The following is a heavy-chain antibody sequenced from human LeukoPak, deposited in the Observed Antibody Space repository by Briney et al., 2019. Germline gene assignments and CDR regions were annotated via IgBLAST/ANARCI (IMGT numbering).Heavy chain of an antibody. CDR1: GGSISDYY. CDR2: IYYSGST. J-gene: IGHJ5*02. V-gene: IGHV4-59*01. CDR3: ARDKGYSSSMGWFDP. Sequence: SETLSLTCTVSGGSISDYYWSWIRQPPGKGLEWIGYIYYSGSTNYNPSLKSRVTISVDTSKTQFSLKLSSVTAADTAVYYCARDKGYSSSMGWFDPWGQGTLVTVSS. D-gene: IGHD6-13*01.